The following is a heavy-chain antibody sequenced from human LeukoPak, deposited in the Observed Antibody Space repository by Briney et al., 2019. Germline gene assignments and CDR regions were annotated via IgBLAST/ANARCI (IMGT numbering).Heavy chain of an antibody. J-gene: IGHJ3*02. D-gene: IGHD3-9*01. CDR2: IYTSGST. V-gene: IGHV4-4*07. Sequence: SETLSLTCTVSGASISSYYWSWIRQPAGKGLEWIGRIYTSGSTNYNPSLKSRVTMSVDTSKNQFSLKLSSVTAADTAVYYCARDSLTGYYSVGAFDIWGQGTMVTVSS. CDR1: GASISSYY. CDR3: ARDSLTGYYSVGAFDI.